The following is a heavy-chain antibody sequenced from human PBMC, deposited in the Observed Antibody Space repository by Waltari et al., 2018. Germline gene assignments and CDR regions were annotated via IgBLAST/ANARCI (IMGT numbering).Heavy chain of an antibody. Sequence: QVVLQESGPGLVKPSETLSLTCSVSGASMTNYLWPWIRQTPGKGLEWNCYISYSGTTNYNPSLKRRVTISLDTSKNQFSLKLNSVTAADSAVYYCAREPGYCRGGSCYFSGDNAYDVWGRGTMVTVSS. CDR3: AREPGYCRGGSCYFSGDNAYDV. CDR2: ISYSGTT. J-gene: IGHJ3*01. CDR1: GASMTNYL. D-gene: IGHD2-15*01. V-gene: IGHV4-59*01.